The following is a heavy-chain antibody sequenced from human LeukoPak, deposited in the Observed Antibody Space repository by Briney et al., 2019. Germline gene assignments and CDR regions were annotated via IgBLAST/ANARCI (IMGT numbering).Heavy chain of an antibody. V-gene: IGHV4-31*03. D-gene: IGHD1-26*01. CDR3: ARIVGASDY. CDR1: GGSISSGGYY. CDR2: VYFSGTT. Sequence: SKTLSLTCTVSGGSISSGGYYWSWIRQHPGKGLEWIGHVYFSGTTHYNPSLMSRVTISVDTSKNQFSLKLSSVTAADTAVYYCARIVGASDYWGQGTLVTVSS. J-gene: IGHJ4*02.